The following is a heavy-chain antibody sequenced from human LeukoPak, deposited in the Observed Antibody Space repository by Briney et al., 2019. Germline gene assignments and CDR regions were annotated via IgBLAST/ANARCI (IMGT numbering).Heavy chain of an antibody. V-gene: IGHV1-69*01. CDR3: ARGIKSHYDFWSGPSGPLDY. Sequence: PVKVSCKASGGTFSSYAISWVRQAPGQGLEWMGGIIPIFGTANYAQKFQGRVTITADESTSTAYMELSSLRSEDTAVYYCARGIKSHYDFWSGPSGPLDYWGQGTLVTVSS. J-gene: IGHJ4*02. CDR2: IIPIFGTA. CDR1: GGTFSSYA. D-gene: IGHD3-3*01.